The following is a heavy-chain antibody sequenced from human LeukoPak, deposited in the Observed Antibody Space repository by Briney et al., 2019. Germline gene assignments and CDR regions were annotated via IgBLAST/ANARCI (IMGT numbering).Heavy chain of an antibody. CDR2: INPNSGGT. J-gene: IGHJ4*02. CDR3: ARGRGYSGYDFYY. D-gene: IGHD5-12*01. Sequence: ASVKVSCKASGYTFTGYYMHWVRQAPGQGLEWMGWINPNSGGTNYAQKFQGWVTMTRDTSISTAYMELSRLRSDDTAVCYCARGRGYSGYDFYYWGQGTLVTVSS. V-gene: IGHV1-2*04. CDR1: GYTFTGYY.